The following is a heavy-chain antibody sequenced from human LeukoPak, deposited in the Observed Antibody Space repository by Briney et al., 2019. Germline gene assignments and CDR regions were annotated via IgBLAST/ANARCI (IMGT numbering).Heavy chain of an antibody. CDR2: IYYSGST. J-gene: IGHJ5*02. V-gene: IGHV4-31*03. CDR1: GGSISSGGYY. D-gene: IGHD3-16*01. CDR3: AREGGGTPRTDWSDP. Sequence: SETLSLTCTVSGGSISSGGYYWSWIRQHPGKGLEWIGYIYYSGSTYYNPSLKSRVTISVDTSKNQFSLKLSSVTAADTAVYYCAREGGGTPRTDWSDPWGQGTLVIVSS.